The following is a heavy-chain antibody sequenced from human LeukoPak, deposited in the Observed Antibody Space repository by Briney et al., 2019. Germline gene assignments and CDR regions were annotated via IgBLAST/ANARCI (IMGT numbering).Heavy chain of an antibody. CDR2: IYSGGST. J-gene: IGHJ1*01. Sequence: GESLRLSCAASGFTVSSNYMSWVRQAPGKGLEWVSVIYSGGSTYYADSVKGRFTISRDNSKNTLYLQMNSLRAEDTAVYYCASIQQLVGSEYFQHWGQGTLVTVSS. CDR3: ASIQQLVGSEYFQH. V-gene: IGHV3-53*01. CDR1: GFTVSSNY. D-gene: IGHD6-13*01.